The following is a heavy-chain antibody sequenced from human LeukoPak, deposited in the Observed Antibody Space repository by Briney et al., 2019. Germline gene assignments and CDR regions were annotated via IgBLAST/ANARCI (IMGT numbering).Heavy chain of an antibody. J-gene: IGHJ4*02. D-gene: IGHD3-10*01. CDR2: INPNSGGT. CDR3: AIPYYFGSGSYDY. V-gene: IGHV1-2*02. CDR1: GYTFTGYY. Sequence: ASVKVSCKASGYTFTGYYMHWVRQAPGQGLEWMGWINPNSGGTKYAQKFQGRVTMTRDTSISAAHMELSRLRSDDTAVYYCAIPYYFGSGSYDYWGQGTLVTVSS.